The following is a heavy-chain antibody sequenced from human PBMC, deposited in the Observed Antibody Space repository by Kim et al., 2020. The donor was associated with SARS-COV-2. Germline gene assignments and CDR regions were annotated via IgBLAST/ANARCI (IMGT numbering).Heavy chain of an antibody. Sequence: GGSLRLSCAASGFTFSSYSMNWVRQAPGKGLEWVSYISSSSTIYYADSVKGRFTISRDNAKNSLYLQMNSLRDEDTAVYYCARYGDYDAFDIWGQGTMVTVSS. J-gene: IGHJ3*02. CDR3: ARYGDYDAFDI. CDR1: GFTFSSYS. CDR2: ISSSSTI. V-gene: IGHV3-48*02. D-gene: IGHD4-17*01.